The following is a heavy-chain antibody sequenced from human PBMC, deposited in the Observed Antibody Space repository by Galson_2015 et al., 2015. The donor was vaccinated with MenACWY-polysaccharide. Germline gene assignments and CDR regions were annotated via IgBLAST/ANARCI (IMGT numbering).Heavy chain of an antibody. D-gene: IGHD5-12*01. CDR2: ISWNSDNI. V-gene: IGHV3-9*01. J-gene: IGHJ4*02. CDR3: AKGAQRGYDHYFDH. CDR1: GFTFDEYA. Sequence: SLRLSCAASGFTFDEYAMHWVRQAPGKGLEWVSGISWNSDNIGYANSVRGRFTISRDYAKNSLDLEMNSLRVGDTAFYYCAKGAQRGYDHYFDHWGQGILVTVSS.